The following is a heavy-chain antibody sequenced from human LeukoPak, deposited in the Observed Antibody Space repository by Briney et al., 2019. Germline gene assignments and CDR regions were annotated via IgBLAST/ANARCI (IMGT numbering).Heavy chain of an antibody. V-gene: IGHV4-39*07. CDR1: GGSISSSSYY. D-gene: IGHD3-10*01. Sequence: SETLSLTCTVSGGSISSSSYYWGWIRQPPGKGLEWIGSIYYSGSTYYNPSLKSRVTISVDTSKNQFSLKLSSVTAADTAVYYCARSPVVRGGRNWFDPWGQGTLVTVSS. CDR2: IYYSGST. J-gene: IGHJ5*02. CDR3: ARSPVVRGGRNWFDP.